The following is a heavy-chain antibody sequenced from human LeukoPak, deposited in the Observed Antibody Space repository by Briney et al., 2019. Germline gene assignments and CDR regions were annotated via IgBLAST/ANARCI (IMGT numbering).Heavy chain of an antibody. CDR2: IYYSGAT. Sequence: SETLSLTCTVSGGPISTYYWNWIRQPPGKGLEWIGYIYYSGATNYNPSLKSRVTISVDTSKNQFSLKLSSVTAADTAVYYCARGVYIAAAQYGFWGQGTLVTVSS. CDR1: GGPISTYY. CDR3: ARGVYIAAAQYGF. V-gene: IGHV4-59*01. J-gene: IGHJ4*02. D-gene: IGHD6-13*01.